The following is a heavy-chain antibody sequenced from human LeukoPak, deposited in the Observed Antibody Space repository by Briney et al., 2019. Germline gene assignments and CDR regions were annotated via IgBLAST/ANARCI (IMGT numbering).Heavy chain of an antibody. V-gene: IGHV3-74*01. D-gene: IGHD3-22*01. J-gene: IGHJ3*01. CDR3: ARGGSLLVDSSAYFRDALDL. CDR1: GFTFSSYW. CDR2: INTDGSRT. Sequence: GGSLRLSCAASGFTFSSYWMHWVRQAPGKGLVWVSRINTDGSRTDYAGSVKGRFTISRDNAKNTLYLQMSSLRAEDTAVYSCARGGSLLVDSSAYFRDALDLWGQGTMVTVSS.